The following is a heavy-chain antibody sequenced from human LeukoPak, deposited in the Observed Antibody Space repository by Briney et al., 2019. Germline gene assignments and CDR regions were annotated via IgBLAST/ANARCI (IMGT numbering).Heavy chain of an antibody. J-gene: IGHJ4*02. CDR3: ARGLSGSYLLDY. D-gene: IGHD3-10*01. Sequence: SETLSLTCTVSGGSISPYHWSWIRQPPGKGLEWIGYIYYSGSTNYNPVLKSRVTISVDTSKNQFSLKVSSVTAADTAVYHCARGLSGSYLLDYWGQGTLVTVSS. V-gene: IGHV4-59*01. CDR1: GGSISPYH. CDR2: IYYSGST.